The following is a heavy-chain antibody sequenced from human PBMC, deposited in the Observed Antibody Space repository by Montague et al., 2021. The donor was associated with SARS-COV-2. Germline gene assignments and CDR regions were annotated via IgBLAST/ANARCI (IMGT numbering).Heavy chain of an antibody. Sequence: SETLSLTCTVSGGSISSNNYYWDWIRQPPGKGLEWIGSIYDSGXTYYNPSLKSRVTISVDTSKNHFSLKLNSVTAADTAVYYCARGFDYWGQGTLVTVSS. J-gene: IGHJ4*02. CDR1: GGSISSNNYY. CDR3: ARGFDY. V-gene: IGHV4-39*02. CDR2: IYDSGXT.